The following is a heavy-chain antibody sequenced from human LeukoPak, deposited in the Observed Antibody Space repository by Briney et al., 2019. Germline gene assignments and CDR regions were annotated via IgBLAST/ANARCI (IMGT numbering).Heavy chain of an antibody. CDR2: ISGSGGST. Sequence: GGSLRLSCAASGFTLSSYAISWVRQAPGKGLGWVSAISGSGGSTSYADSVKGRFTISRDNSKNTLYLQMNSLRAEDTAVYYCAKPLNWGGFDYWGHGTLVTVSS. D-gene: IGHD3-10*01. V-gene: IGHV3-23*01. CDR3: AKPLNWGGFDY. CDR1: GFTLSSYA. J-gene: IGHJ4*01.